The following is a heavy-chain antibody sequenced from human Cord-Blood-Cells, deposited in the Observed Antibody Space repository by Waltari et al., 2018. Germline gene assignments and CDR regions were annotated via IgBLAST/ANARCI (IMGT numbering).Heavy chain of an antibody. Sequence: EVQLVESGGGLVQPGGSLKLSCVASGFTFSGSAMHWVRQASGKGLEGVGRIRSKANSYATAYAASVKGRFTISRDDSKNTAYLQMNSLKTEDTAVYYCTRWGRDGYNFDYWGQGTLVTVSS. CDR3: TRWGRDGYNFDY. CDR2: IRSKANSYAT. J-gene: IGHJ4*02. CDR1: GFTFSGSA. D-gene: IGHD5-12*01. V-gene: IGHV3-73*02.